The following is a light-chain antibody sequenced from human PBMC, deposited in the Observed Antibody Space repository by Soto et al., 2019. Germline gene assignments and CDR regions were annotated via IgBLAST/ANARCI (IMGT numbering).Light chain of an antibody. CDR3: SSYTSSSTYV. J-gene: IGLJ1*01. CDR1: SSDVGSYNR. CDR2: DVS. Sequence: QLVLTQPPSVSGSPGQSVTISCTGTSSDVGSYNRVSWYQQPPGTAPKVMIYDVSNRPSGVPDRFSGSKSGNTASLTISGLQAEDESDYYCSSYTSSSTYVFGTGTKVTVL. V-gene: IGLV2-18*02.